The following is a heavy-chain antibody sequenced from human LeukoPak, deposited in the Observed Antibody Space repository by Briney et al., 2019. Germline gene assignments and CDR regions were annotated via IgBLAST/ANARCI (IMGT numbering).Heavy chain of an antibody. Sequence: GGSLRLSCAASGFTFDDYTMHWVRQAPGKGLEWVSLISWDGGSTYYADSVKGRFTISRDNSKNSLYLQMNSLRTEDTALYYCAKDEAGYFDYWGQGTLSPSPQ. J-gene: IGHJ4*02. CDR3: AKDEAGYFDY. CDR1: GFTFDDYT. CDR2: ISWDGGST. V-gene: IGHV3-43*01.